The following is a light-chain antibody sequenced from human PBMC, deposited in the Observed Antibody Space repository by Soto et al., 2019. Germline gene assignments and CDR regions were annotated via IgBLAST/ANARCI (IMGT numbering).Light chain of an antibody. CDR3: QQYNNWPPLFT. CDR2: GAS. J-gene: IGKJ3*01. CDR1: QSINSN. V-gene: IGKV3-15*01. Sequence: EIVMTQSPATLSVSPGERATLSCRASQSINSNLTWYQHKPGQAPRLLIYGASTRATGIPARFSGSGSGTEFTLTISSLQSEDFAVYYCQQYNNWPPLFTFGPGTKVDI.